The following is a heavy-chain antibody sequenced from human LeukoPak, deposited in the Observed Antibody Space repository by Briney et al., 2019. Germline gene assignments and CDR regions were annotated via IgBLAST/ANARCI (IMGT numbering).Heavy chain of an antibody. V-gene: IGHV3-30*04. CDR2: ISYDGSNK. D-gene: IGHD2-2*01. J-gene: IGHJ4*02. CDR3: ARYRTSLVARHFDY. CDR1: GFTFSNYA. Sequence: GRSLRLSCAASGFTFSNYAMHWVRQAPGKGLEWVAVISYDGSNKYYADSVKGRFTISRDNSKNTLYLQMSSLRAEDTAVYYCARYRTSLVARHFDYWGQGTLVTVSS.